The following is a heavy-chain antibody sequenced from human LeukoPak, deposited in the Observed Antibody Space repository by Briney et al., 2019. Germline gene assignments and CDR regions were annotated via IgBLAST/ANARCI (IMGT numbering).Heavy chain of an antibody. CDR2: IRYGGSNK. V-gene: IGHV3-30*02. CDR3: AKDWGPYSSSDVPYDY. D-gene: IGHD6-6*01. J-gene: IGHJ4*02. CDR1: GFTFSSYG. Sequence: PGGSLRLSCAASGFTFSSYGMHWVRQAPGKGLEWVAFIRYGGSNKYYADSVKGRFTISRDNSKNTLYLQMNSLRAEDAAVYYCAKDWGPYSSSDVPYDYWGQGTLVTVSS.